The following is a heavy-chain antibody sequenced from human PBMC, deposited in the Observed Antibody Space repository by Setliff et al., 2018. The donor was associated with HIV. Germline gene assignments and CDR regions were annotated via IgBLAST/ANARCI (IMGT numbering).Heavy chain of an antibody. CDR1: GFSYSTYW. V-gene: IGHV3-7*01. CDR2: IKEDESEK. J-gene: IGHJ4*02. D-gene: IGHD5-12*01. CDR3: ARDWRHGYDLNFDY. Sequence: GGSLRLSCAASGFSYSTYWMSWVRQAPGKGLEWVANIKEDESEKYYVDSVKGRFTISRDNAKNSLYLQMNSLRAEDTAMYYCARDWRHGYDLNFDYWGQGTLVTVSS.